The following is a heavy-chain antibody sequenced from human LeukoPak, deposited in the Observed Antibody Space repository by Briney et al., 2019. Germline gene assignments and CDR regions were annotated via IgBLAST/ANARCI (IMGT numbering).Heavy chain of an antibody. D-gene: IGHD3-10*01. Sequence: ASVKVSCKASGYTFTGYYMHWVRQAPGQGLEWMGWINPNSGGTNYAQKFQGRVTMTRGTSISTAYMELSRLRSDDTAVYYCARVRMGTDYYGSGTDAFDIWGQGTMVTVSS. CDR1: GYTFTGYY. V-gene: IGHV1-2*02. J-gene: IGHJ3*02. CDR2: INPNSGGT. CDR3: ARVRMGTDYYGSGTDAFDI.